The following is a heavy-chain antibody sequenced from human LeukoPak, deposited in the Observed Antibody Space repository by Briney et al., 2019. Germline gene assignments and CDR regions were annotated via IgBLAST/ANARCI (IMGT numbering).Heavy chain of an antibody. J-gene: IGHJ2*01. Sequence: PGGSLRLSCAASGFTVSSNYMSWVRQAPGKGLEWVSVIYSGGSTYYADSVKGRFTISRDNSKNTLYLQMNSLRAEDTAVYYCARAPIRSGYPDWYFDLWGRGTLVTVSS. D-gene: IGHD3-3*01. CDR3: ARAPIRSGYPDWYFDL. CDR2: IYSGGST. V-gene: IGHV3-53*01. CDR1: GFTVSSNY.